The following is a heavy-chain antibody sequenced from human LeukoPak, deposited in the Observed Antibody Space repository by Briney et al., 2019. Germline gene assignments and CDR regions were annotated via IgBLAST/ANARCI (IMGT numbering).Heavy chain of an antibody. CDR1: GFTFSSYA. D-gene: IGHD3-3*01. Sequence: PGGSLRLSCAAFGFTFSSYAMSWVRQAPGKGLEWVSTIRGSGGSTYSADSVKGRFIISRDNSKNTLFLQMNSLRAEDTAVYYCAKDRSGFSNWFDPWGQGTLVTVSS. V-gene: IGHV3-23*01. CDR2: IRGSGGST. J-gene: IGHJ5*02. CDR3: AKDRSGFSNWFDP.